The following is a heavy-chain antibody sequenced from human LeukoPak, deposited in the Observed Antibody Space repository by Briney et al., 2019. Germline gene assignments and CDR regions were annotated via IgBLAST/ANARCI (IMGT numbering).Heavy chain of an antibody. CDR3: AAGRYFDLVDY. V-gene: IGHV1-58*02. CDR1: GITFSSSA. D-gene: IGHD3-9*01. CDR2: IVVGSGNT. Sequence: LVQLWCKASGITFSSSAMQWVRQARGQRIEWMGWIVVGSGNTNYAQKFQERVTITRDMSTSTAYMELSSLRSEDTAVYYCAAGRYFDLVDYWGQGTLVTVSS. J-gene: IGHJ4*02.